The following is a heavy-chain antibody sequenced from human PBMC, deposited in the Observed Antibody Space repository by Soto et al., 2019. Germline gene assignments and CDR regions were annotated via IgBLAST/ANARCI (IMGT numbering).Heavy chain of an antibody. CDR2: ISAYSGDT. Sequence: GASVKVSCKTSGYTFTNYAINWVRQAPGQGRQWMGWISAYSGDTKYAQRFQDRLTVTTDPSTTTASMELRSLRSDATAVYYCAGDGRAFSIFGETMDVWGQGTTVTVSS. V-gene: IGHV1-18*01. D-gene: IGHD3-3*01. J-gene: IGHJ6*02. CDR3: AGDGRAFSIFGETMDV. CDR1: GYTFTNYA.